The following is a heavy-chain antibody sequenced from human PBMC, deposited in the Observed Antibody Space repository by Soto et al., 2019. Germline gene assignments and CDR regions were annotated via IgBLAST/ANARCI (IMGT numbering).Heavy chain of an antibody. V-gene: IGHV4-59*08. Sequence: SETLSLTCTVSGGSISSYYWSWIRQPPGKGLEWIGYIYYSGSTNYNPSLKSRVTISVDTSKNQFSLKLSSVTAADTAVYYCARARERRLHNKDTYVFDPWGQGTLVTVSS. J-gene: IGHJ5*02. CDR1: GGSISSYY. D-gene: IGHD1-1*01. CDR2: IYYSGST. CDR3: ARARERRLHNKDTYVFDP.